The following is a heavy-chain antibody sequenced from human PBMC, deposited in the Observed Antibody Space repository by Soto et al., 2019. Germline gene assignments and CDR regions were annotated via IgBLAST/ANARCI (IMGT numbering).Heavy chain of an antibody. CDR3: AREDMLGARSFDY. CDR1: GFTFSSYS. CDR2: ISSLSSPR. V-gene: IGHV3-48*02. D-gene: IGHD1-26*01. J-gene: IGHJ4*02. Sequence: AESLTLSCAASGFTFSSYSMNCVRQAPGKGWEWVSYISSLSSPRYYAESVEGRFIISRDNAKNSLYLQMNSLRDEDTAVYFCAREDMLGARSFDYWGQGTLVTVSS.